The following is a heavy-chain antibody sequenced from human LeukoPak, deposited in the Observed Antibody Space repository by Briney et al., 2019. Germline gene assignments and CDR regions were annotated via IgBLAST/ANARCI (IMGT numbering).Heavy chain of an antibody. Sequence: GGSLRLSCAASGFTFNRYAMHWVRQAPGKGLEWVALIPFDGSKKYYPDSVRGRFTISRDNSKNMVNLQMDSLRPEDTAVYYCARGLEWADFDCWGQGTLVTVSS. J-gene: IGHJ4*02. CDR2: IPFDGSKK. V-gene: IGHV3-30*01. CDR1: GFTFNRYA. CDR3: ARGLEWADFDC. D-gene: IGHD3-3*01.